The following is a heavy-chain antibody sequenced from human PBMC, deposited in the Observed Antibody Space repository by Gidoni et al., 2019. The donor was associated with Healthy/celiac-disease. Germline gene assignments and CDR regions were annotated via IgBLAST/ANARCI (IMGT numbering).Heavy chain of an antibody. J-gene: IGHJ4*02. D-gene: IGHD4-17*01. CDR2: IIPIFGTA. CDR1: GGTFSSYA. V-gene: IGHV1-69*19. Sequence: QVQLVQSGAEVKKPGSSVKVSCQASGGTFSSYAISWVRQAPGQGLEWMGGIIPIFGTANYAQKFQGRVTITADESTSTAYMELSSLRSEDTAVYYCARSFDRPLNGDYGGGYWGQGTLVTVSS. CDR3: ARSFDRPLNGDYGGGY.